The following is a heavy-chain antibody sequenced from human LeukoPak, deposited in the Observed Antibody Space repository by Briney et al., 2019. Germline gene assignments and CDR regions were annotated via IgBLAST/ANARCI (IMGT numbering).Heavy chain of an antibody. CDR3: ARGRAYDGGGSDY. CDR2: IIPNSGDT. CDR1: GYTFTGYY. V-gene: IGHV1-2*06. D-gene: IGHD5-12*01. J-gene: IGHJ4*02. Sequence: ASVKVSCKASGYTFTGYYMHWVRQAPGQGPEWMGRIIPNSGDTNYAQKFRGRVTMTRDTSINTVYMELNSLESDDTAVYYCARGRAYDGGGSDYWGQETLVTVSA.